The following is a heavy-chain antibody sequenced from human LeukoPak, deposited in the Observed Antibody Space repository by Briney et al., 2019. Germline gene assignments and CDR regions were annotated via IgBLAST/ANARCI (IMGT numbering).Heavy chain of an antibody. CDR3: ARSWVPSSGSYNVDY. CDR2: ISFDTTAK. CDR1: GFIFSDYA. Sequence: PGGSLRLSCAASGFIFSDYAMHWVRRAPGKGLEWVAFISFDTTAKYYGDSVKGRFTISRDNSKNTLYLQMNSLMAEDTAVYYCARSWVPSSGSYNVDYWGQGTLVTVSS. D-gene: IGHD1-26*01. J-gene: IGHJ4*02. V-gene: IGHV3-30-3*01.